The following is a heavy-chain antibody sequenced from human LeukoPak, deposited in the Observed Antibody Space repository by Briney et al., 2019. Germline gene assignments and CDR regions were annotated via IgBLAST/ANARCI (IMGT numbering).Heavy chain of an antibody. Sequence: SETLSLTCAVYGGSFSGYYWSWIRQPPGKGLEWIGEINHSGSTNYNPSLKSRVTISVDTSKNQFSLKLSSVTAADTAVYYCARGSHYFDYWGQGTLVTVSS. CDR3: ARGSHYFDY. CDR2: INHSGST. CDR1: GGSFSGYY. J-gene: IGHJ4*02. V-gene: IGHV4-34*01.